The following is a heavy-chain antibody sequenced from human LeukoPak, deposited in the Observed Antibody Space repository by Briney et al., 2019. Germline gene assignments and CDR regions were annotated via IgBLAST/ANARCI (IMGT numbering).Heavy chain of an antibody. D-gene: IGHD6-6*01. Sequence: GESLNISCKGSGYSFTSYWIGWVRQMPGKGQEWMGIIYPGDSDTRYSPSFQGQVTISADKSISTAYLQWSSLKASDTAMYYCARYSSIAAGGNWFDPWGQGTLVTVSS. CDR1: GYSFTSYW. CDR3: ARYSSIAAGGNWFDP. CDR2: IYPGDSDT. J-gene: IGHJ5*02. V-gene: IGHV5-51*01.